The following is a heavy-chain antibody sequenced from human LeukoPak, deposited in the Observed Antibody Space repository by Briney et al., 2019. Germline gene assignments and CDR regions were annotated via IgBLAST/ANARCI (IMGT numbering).Heavy chain of an antibody. D-gene: IGHD3-22*01. CDR3: TTEPTYYYDSSGYSEFDH. J-gene: IGHJ4*02. CDR1: GFTFSNAW. CDR2: IKSKTDGGTT. Sequence: GGSLRLSCAASGFTFSNAWMSWVRQAPGKGLEWVGRIKSKTDGGTTDYAAPVKGRFTISRDDSKNTLYLQMNSLKTEDTAVYYCTTEPTYYYDSSGYSEFDHWGQGTLVTVSS. V-gene: IGHV3-15*01.